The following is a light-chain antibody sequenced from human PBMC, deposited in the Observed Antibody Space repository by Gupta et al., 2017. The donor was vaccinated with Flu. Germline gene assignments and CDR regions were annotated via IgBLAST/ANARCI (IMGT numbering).Light chain of an antibody. Sequence: DIVMTQSPDSLAVSLGERATINCKSSQSVLYSANNKNYLAWYQQKPGQPPKLLINWASIRESGVPDRFSGSGSGTDFTLTISSLQAEDVAVYYCQQYYNTPLTFGQGTKVEIK. J-gene: IGKJ1*01. CDR1: QSVLYSANNKNY. CDR3: QQYYNTPLT. CDR2: WAS. V-gene: IGKV4-1*01.